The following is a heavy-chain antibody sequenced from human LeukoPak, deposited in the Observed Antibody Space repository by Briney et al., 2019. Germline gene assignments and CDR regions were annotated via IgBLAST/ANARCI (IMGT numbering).Heavy chain of an antibody. J-gene: IGHJ4*02. CDR2: ISANGGET. V-gene: IGHV3-23*01. Sequence: GGSLRLSCAASGFTFSIYAMNWVRQAPGKGLEWVSSISANGGETHYADSVKGRFTISRDNSKNTLYLQINNPRVEDTAVYYCAKRYYDFALDYWGQGTLVTVSP. CDR3: AKRYYDFALDY. CDR1: GFTFSIYA. D-gene: IGHD3-3*01.